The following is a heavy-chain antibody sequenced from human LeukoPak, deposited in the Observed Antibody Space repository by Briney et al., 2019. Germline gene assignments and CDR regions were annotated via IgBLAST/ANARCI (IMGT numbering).Heavy chain of an antibody. J-gene: IGHJ4*02. Sequence: SETLSLTCTVSGGSISSRSYYWGWIRQPPGKGLEWIGSIYYSGNTYFNPSLKSRVTISVDTSKNQFALKLSSVTAADTAFYGCARHSDGYFDYWGQGTLVTVSS. D-gene: IGHD2-15*01. CDR1: GGSISSRSYY. CDR3: ARHSDGYFDY. CDR2: IYYSGNT. V-gene: IGHV4-39*01.